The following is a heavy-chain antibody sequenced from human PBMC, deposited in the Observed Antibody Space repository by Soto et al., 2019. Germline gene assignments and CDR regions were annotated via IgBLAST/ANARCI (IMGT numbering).Heavy chain of an antibody. J-gene: IGHJ4*02. CDR2: IYYSGST. CDR3: ARGYLYDYVWGSYRYPYYFDY. Sequence: PSETLSLTCTVSGGSVSSGSYYWSWIRQPPGKGLEWIGYIYYSGSTNYNPSLKSRVTISVDTSKNQFSLKLSSVTAADTAVYYCARGYLYDYVWGSYRYPYYFDYWGQGTLVTVSS. D-gene: IGHD3-16*02. CDR1: GGSVSSGSYY. V-gene: IGHV4-61*01.